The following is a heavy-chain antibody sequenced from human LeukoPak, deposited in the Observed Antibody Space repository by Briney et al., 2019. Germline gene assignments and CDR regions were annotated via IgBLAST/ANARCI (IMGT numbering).Heavy chain of an antibody. V-gene: IGHV3-48*02. Sequence: GGSLRLSCAASGFTFSDYNLNWVRQAPGKGLEWVSNIRSSGSAIFYADSVKGRFTVSRDNAINSLYLQMNSLGDEDTAVYYCARDLDWSFDYWGQGILVTVSS. CDR3: ARDLDWSFDY. CDR1: GFTFSDYN. CDR2: IRSSGSAI. D-gene: IGHD3/OR15-3a*01. J-gene: IGHJ4*02.